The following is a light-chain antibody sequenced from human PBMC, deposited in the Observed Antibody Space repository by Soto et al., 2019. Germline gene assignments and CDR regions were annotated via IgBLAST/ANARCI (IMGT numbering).Light chain of an antibody. V-gene: IGLV2-23*01. J-gene: IGLJ1*01. CDR2: EGS. CDR3: CSYASSSTPFV. CDR1: SSDVGSYNP. Sequence: QSVLTQPASVSGSPGQSITISCTGTSSDVGSYNPVSWYQQHPGKAPKLMIFEGSKRPSGLSNRFSGSKSGNTASLTISGLQAEDEADYYCCSYASSSTPFVFGTGTKVTVL.